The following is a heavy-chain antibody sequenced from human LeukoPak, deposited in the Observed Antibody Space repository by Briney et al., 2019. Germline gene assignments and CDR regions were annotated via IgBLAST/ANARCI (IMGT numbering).Heavy chain of an antibody. Sequence: GASVKVSCKASGGTFSSYAISWVRQAPGQGLEWMGGIIPIFGTANYAQKFQGRVTITTDESTSTAYMELSSLRSEDTAVYYCARWEYFDWQGFDPWGQGTLVTVSS. J-gene: IGHJ5*02. V-gene: IGHV1-69*05. CDR1: GGTFSSYA. CDR2: IIPIFGTA. D-gene: IGHD3-9*01. CDR3: ARWEYFDWQGFDP.